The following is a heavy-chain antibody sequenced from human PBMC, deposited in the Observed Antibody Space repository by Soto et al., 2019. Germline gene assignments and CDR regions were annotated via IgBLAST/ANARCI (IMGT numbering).Heavy chain of an antibody. CDR2: MNPNSGNT. CDR1: AYTFTSYD. V-gene: IGHV1-8*01. D-gene: IGHD3-3*01. Sequence: XSVKVSCKASAYTFTSYDINWVRQATGQGLEWMGWMNPNSGNTGYAQKFQGRVTMTRNTSISTAYMELSSLRSEDTAVYYCARGPASGSLRFLEWSHDYWGQGTLVTGSS. J-gene: IGHJ4*02. CDR3: ARGPASGSLRFLEWSHDY.